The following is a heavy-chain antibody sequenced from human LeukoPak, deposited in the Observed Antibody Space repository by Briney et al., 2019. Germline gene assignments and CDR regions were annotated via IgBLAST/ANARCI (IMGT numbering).Heavy chain of an antibody. D-gene: IGHD5-24*01. CDR1: GFTFSTYS. CDR3: AGSRDGYNIPAY. CDR2: ISSSSSYI. J-gene: IGHJ4*02. V-gene: IGHV3-21*01. Sequence: GGSLRLSCAASGFTFSTYSMNWVRQAPGKGLEWVSAISSSSSYIYYADSMKGRFTISRDNAKSSLYLQMNSLRAEDTAVYYCAGSRDGYNIPAYWGQGTLVTVSS.